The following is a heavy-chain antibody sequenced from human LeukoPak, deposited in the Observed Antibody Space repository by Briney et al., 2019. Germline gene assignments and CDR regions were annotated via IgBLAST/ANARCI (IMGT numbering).Heavy chain of an antibody. V-gene: IGHV1-8*01. CDR3: ARAAGYSSGWYHARPVDDAFDI. CDR2: MNPNSGNT. D-gene: IGHD6-19*01. Sequence: ASVKVSCKASGYTFTSYDINWVRQATGQGLEWMGWMNPNSGNTGYAQKFQGRVTMTRNTSISTAYMELSSLRSEDTAVYYCARAAGYSSGWYHARPVDDAFDIWGQGTMVTVSS. CDR1: GYTFTSYD. J-gene: IGHJ3*02.